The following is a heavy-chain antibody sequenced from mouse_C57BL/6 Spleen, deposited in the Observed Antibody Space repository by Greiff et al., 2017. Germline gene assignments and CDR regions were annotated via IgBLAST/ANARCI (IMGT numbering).Heavy chain of an antibody. V-gene: IGHV1-69*01. D-gene: IGHD2-4*01. CDR3: ARGGYDHERVWFAY. CDR2: IDPSDSYT. Sequence: QVQLQQPGAELVMPGASVKLSCKASGYTFTSYWMHWVKQRPGQGLEWIGEIDPSDSYTNYNQKFKGKSTLTVDKSSSTAYMQLSSLTSEDSAVYYCARGGYDHERVWFAYWGQGTLVTVSA. J-gene: IGHJ3*01. CDR1: GYTFTSYW.